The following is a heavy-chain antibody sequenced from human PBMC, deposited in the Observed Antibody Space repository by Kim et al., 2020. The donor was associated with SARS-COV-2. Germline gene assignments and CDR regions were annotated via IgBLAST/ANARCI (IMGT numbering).Heavy chain of an antibody. D-gene: IGHD3-9*01. CDR2: IYTSGST. V-gene: IGHV4-4*07. Sequence: SETLSLTCTVSGGSISSYYWSWIRQPAGKGLEWIGRIYTSGSTNYNPSLKSRVTMSVDTSKNQFSLKLSSVTAADTVVYYCAREGQGDYDILTGLSIGAFDICGQGTMVTVSS. J-gene: IGHJ3*02. CDR1: GGSISSYY. CDR3: AREGQGDYDILTGLSIGAFDI.